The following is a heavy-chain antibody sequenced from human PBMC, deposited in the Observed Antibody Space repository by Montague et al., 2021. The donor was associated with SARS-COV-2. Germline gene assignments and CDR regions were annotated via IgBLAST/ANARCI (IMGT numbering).Heavy chain of an antibody. J-gene: IGHJ4*02. CDR3: GRGVVAAPPVVDY. V-gene: IGHV4-4*07. Sequence: SETLSLTCTVSGDSISSFYWNWIRQPAGKGLEWIGRIYSSGGTNYNPSLKSRVTMSVDTSKNQFSLKLKSVTAADTAVYYCGRGVVAAPPVVDYWDRGTLVTVSS. D-gene: IGHD2-15*01. CDR1: GDSISSFY. CDR2: IYSSGGT.